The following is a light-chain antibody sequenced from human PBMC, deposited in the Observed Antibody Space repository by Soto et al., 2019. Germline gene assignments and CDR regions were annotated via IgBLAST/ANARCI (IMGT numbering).Light chain of an antibody. CDR1: DDITNY. J-gene: IGKJ4*01. CDR2: DAS. Sequence: MQMTQSPYSLSASVGVELSVTCRASDDITNYLAWYQQKAGKAPKLLIYDASTLYSGVPSRFSGSGSGTDFTLTISGLQPEDFATYYCQQLSRYPSTFGGGTKV. V-gene: IGKV1-9*01. CDR3: QQLSRYPST.